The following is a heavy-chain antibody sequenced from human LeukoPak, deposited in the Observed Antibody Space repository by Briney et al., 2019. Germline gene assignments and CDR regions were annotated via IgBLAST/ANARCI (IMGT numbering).Heavy chain of an antibody. CDR3: ARRSGNY. V-gene: IGHV3-23*01. Sequence: GGSLRLSCAASGFTFSSYGLSWVRQAPGKGLEWVSAISGSGGSTYYADSVKGRFTISRDNSKNTLYLRMNRLRAEDTAVYYCARRSGNYWGQGTLVTVSS. CDR1: GFTFSSYG. J-gene: IGHJ4*02. D-gene: IGHD3-10*01. CDR2: ISGSGGST.